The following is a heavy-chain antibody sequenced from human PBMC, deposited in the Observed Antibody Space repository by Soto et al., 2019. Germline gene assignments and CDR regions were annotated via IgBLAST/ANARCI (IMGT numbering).Heavy chain of an antibody. V-gene: IGHV3-33*01. Sequence: GGSLRLSCAASGFTFSSYGMYWVRQAPGKGLEWVAVVWYDGSNKYYADSVKGRFTISRDNSKNTLYLQMNSLRAEDTAVYYCARDAGYCSSTSCTTYYFEYWGQGTLVTVSS. J-gene: IGHJ4*02. CDR1: GFTFSSYG. CDR3: ARDAGYCSSTSCTTYYFEY. CDR2: VWYDGSNK. D-gene: IGHD2-2*01.